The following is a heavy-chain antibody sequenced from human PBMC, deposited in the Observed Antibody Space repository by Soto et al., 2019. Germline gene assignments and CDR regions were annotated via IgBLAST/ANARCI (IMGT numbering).Heavy chain of an antibody. J-gene: IGHJ4*02. CDR2: IYFTGST. D-gene: IGHD5-18*01. Sequence: SETLSLTCSISDGSISSYYWTWIRQPPGKGLEWIGYIYFTGSTKSNASLRSRVTISLDTSKSQFSLKLRSVTAADTAVYYCARGGYSYGAGLNSWGQGTLVTVSS. CDR1: DGSISSYY. V-gene: IGHV4-59*01. CDR3: ARGGYSYGAGLNS.